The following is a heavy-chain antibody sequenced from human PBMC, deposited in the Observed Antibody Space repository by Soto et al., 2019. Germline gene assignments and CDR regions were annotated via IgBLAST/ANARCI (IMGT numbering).Heavy chain of an antibody. D-gene: IGHD1-1*01. V-gene: IGHV3-33*01. Sequence: QVQLVESGGGVVQPGRSLRLSCVASGFTFSTYGMHWVRQAPGKVLEWVAMTWNDGSHKYYADPVKDRFTISRDKFKNPLYLQINSLRDEDSAVYYCTTELNDMQAFDIWGQGTMVTVSS. CDR2: TWNDGSHK. J-gene: IGHJ3*02. CDR3: TTELNDMQAFDI. CDR1: GFTFSTYG.